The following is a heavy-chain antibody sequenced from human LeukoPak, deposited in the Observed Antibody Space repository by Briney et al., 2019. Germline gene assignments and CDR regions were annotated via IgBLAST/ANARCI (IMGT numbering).Heavy chain of an antibody. Sequence: TSETLSLTCTVSGGSISGSYYYWGWIRQPPGKGLEYITSIYYTGATYYNPSLKSRVTISVDPSKDQFSLKLTSVTAADTAVYYCARLGTYDTRATLDSWGQGTLVTVSS. D-gene: IGHD3-22*01. CDR2: IYYTGAT. V-gene: IGHV4-39*01. CDR3: ARLGTYDTRATLDS. CDR1: GGSISGSYYY. J-gene: IGHJ5*02.